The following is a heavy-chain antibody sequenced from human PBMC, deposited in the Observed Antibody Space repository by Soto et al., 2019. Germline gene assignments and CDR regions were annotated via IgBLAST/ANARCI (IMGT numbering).Heavy chain of an antibody. V-gene: IGHV4-39*01. CDR1: GGSISGSDYY. D-gene: IGHD1-26*01. Sequence: QLQVQQSGPGLVKPSETLSLTCTVSGGSISGSDYYWGWIRQPPGKGLEWIGSMYYSGSNYNPPLKSRFTMSVDTSKKQFSLNLRSVTAADTAVYYCARRTTSFAFDVWGQGTLVTVSS. J-gene: IGHJ3*01. CDR2: MYYSGS. CDR3: ARRTTSFAFDV.